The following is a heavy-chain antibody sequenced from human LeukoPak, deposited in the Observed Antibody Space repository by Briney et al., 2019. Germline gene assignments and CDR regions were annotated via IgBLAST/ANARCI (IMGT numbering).Heavy chain of an antibody. CDR2: ISSSLSTI. Sequence: GGSLRLSCAASGFTFSTYSMNWVRQAPGKGLEWVSYISSSLSTIYYADSVKGRFTVSRDNAKNSLYLQMSSLRREDTAVYFCVRGPRYSGYDYFDYWGQGTLVTVSS. D-gene: IGHD5-12*01. CDR1: GFTFSTYS. CDR3: VRGPRYSGYDYFDY. V-gene: IGHV3-48*01. J-gene: IGHJ4*02.